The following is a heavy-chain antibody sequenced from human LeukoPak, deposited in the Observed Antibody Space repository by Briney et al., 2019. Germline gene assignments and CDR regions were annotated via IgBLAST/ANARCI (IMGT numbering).Heavy chain of an antibody. CDR1: GGSISSYY. V-gene: IGHV4-59*01. J-gene: IGHJ4*02. CDR2: IYYSGST. CDR3: ARTSSSSWPYFDY. Sequence: SETLSLTCTVSGGSISSYYWSWIRQPPGKGLEWIGYIYYSGSTNYNPSLKSRVTISVDTSKNQFSLKPSSVTAADTAVYYCARTSSSSWPYFDYWGQGTLVTVSS. D-gene: IGHD6-13*01.